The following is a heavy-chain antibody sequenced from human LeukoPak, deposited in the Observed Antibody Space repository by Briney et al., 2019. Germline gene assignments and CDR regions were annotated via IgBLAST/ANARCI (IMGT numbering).Heavy chain of an antibody. Sequence: SETLSLTCTVSGGSISSSSYYWGWIRHPPGRGLGWIVSIYYSGSTYYNPSLRSRVTISVDTSKNQFSLKLSSGTAADKAGYYCARHRPIEGAIPPFEYWGQGTLVTVSS. CDR3: ARHRPIEGAIPPFEY. CDR1: GGSISSSSYY. J-gene: IGHJ4*02. V-gene: IGHV4-39*01. CDR2: IYYSGST. D-gene: IGHD5-12*01.